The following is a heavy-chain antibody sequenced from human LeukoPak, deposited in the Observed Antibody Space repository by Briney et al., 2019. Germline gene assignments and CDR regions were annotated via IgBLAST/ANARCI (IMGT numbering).Heavy chain of an antibody. J-gene: IGHJ6*03. D-gene: IGHD1-14*01. CDR1: GGSISSYF. V-gene: IGHV4-59*01. CDR3: ARDPNPDYYYMDV. Sequence: PSETLSLTCTVSGGSISSYFWSWIRQSPGKGLEWIGTLSHTGTSDYNPSLESRVTISMDMSNKQFSLRLISVTAADTAMYYCARDPNPDYYYMDVWGKGTTVTVSS. CDR2: LSHTGTS.